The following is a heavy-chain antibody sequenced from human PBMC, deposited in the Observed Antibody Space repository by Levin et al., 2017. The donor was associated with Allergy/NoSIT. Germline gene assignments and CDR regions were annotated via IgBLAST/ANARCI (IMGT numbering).Heavy chain of an antibody. J-gene: IGHJ2*01. CDR3: ASFSGRARDWYFDL. V-gene: IGHV3-21*01. CDR2: ISSSSSYI. CDR1: GFTFSSYS. Sequence: GESLKISCAASGFTFSSYSMNWVRQAPGKGLEWVSSISSSSSYIYYADSVKGRFTISRDNAKNSLYLQMNSLRAEDTAVYYCASFSGRARDWYFDLWGRGTLVTVSS. D-gene: IGHD1-26*01.